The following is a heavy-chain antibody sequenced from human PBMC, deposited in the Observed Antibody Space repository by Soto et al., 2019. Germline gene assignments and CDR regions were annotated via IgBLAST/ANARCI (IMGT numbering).Heavy chain of an antibody. V-gene: IGHV6-1*01. CDR2: TYYRSKWYN. J-gene: IGHJ6*03. Sequence: SPTLSLTCAISGDSVSSNSAAWNWIRQSPSRGLEWLGRTYYRSKWYNDYAVSVKSRITINPDTSKNQFSLQLNSVTPEDTAVYYCAREGAGTTSYYYYYYYMDVWGKGTTVTVSS. CDR1: GDSVSSNSAA. CDR3: AREGAGTTSYYYYYYYMDV. D-gene: IGHD1-1*01.